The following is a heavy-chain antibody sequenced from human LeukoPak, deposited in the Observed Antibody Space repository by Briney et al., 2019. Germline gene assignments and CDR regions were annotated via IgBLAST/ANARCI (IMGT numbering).Heavy chain of an antibody. CDR3: ARVQGIAAAGAIDH. J-gene: IGHJ4*02. CDR1: GTSVNNYY. CDR2: IYHSGST. D-gene: IGHD6-13*01. V-gene: IGHV4-38-2*02. Sequence: SETLSLTCTVSGTSVNNYYWTWIRQPPGEGLEWIGSIYHSGSTYYNPSLKSRVTISVDTSKNQFSLKLSSVTAADTAVYYCARVQGIAAAGAIDHWGQGTLVIVSS.